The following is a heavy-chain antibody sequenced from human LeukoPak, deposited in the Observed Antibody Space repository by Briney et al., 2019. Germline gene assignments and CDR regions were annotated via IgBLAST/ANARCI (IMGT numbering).Heavy chain of an antibody. CDR3: ARKSIAAHVWFDP. V-gene: IGHV1-2*02. CDR1: GYTFTGYY. J-gene: IGHJ5*02. D-gene: IGHD6-6*01. CDR2: INPNSGGT. Sequence: GASVNVSCKASGYTFTGYYMHWVRQAPGQGLEWMGWINPNSGGTKYAQKFQGRVTMTRDTSISTAYMELSSLRSDDTAVYYCARKSIAAHVWFDPWGQGTLVTVSS.